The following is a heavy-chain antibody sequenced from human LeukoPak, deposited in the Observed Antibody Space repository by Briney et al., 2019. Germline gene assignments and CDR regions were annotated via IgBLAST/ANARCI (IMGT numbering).Heavy chain of an antibody. D-gene: IGHD1-7*01. CDR2: TSAYNGNT. V-gene: IGHV1-18*01. Sequence: ASVKVSCKASGYTFTSYGISWVRQAPGQELEWMGWTSAYNGNTNYAQKLQGRVTMTTDTSTSTAYMELRSLRSDDTAVYYCARDSITGTTADYWGQGTLVTVSS. CDR3: ARDSITGTTADY. J-gene: IGHJ4*02. CDR1: GYTFTSYG.